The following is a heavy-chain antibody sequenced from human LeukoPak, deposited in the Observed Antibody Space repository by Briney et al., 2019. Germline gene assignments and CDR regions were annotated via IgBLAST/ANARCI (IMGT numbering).Heavy chain of an antibody. D-gene: IGHD2-15*01. CDR1: GFTFSTYG. J-gene: IGHJ4*02. Sequence: GGSLRLSCAASGFTFSTYGMSWVRQAPGKGLEWVSSIKSSGDPTYYADSVKGRFTISRDNSKNTLFLQMNSLTTEDTAIYYCARYLGTIDSFDFWGQGTLVTVSS. CDR2: IKSSGDPT. CDR3: ARYLGTIDSFDF. V-gene: IGHV3-23*01.